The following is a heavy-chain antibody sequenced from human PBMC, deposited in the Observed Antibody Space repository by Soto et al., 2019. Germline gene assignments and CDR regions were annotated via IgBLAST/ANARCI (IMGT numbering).Heavy chain of an antibody. CDR3: ARAEVDGDRVVYFDY. J-gene: IGHJ4*02. V-gene: IGHV4-30-2*01. Sequence: QLQLQESGSGLVKPSQTLSLTCAVSGGSISSGGYSWSWIRQPPGKGLEWIGYIYHSGSTYYNPSLKSRVTISVDRYKNQFSLKLSSVTAADTAVYYCARAEVDGDRVVYFDYWGQGTLVTVSS. CDR2: IYHSGST. CDR1: GGSISSGGYS. D-gene: IGHD4-17*01.